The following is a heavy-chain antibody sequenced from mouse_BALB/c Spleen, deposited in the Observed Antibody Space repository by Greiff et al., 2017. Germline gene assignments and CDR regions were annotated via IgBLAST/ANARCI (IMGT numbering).Heavy chain of an antibody. CDR3: AREGKYGTFYAMDY. D-gene: IGHD2-10*02. J-gene: IGHJ4*01. CDR2: IWGDGST. Sequence: VQLQESGPGLVAPSQSLSITCTVSGFSLTGYGVNWVRQPPGKGLEWLGMIWGDGSTDYNSALKSRLSISKDNSKSQVFLKMNSLQTDDTSRYYCAREGKYGTFYAMDYWGQGTSVTVSS. V-gene: IGHV2-6-7*01. CDR1: GFSLTGYG.